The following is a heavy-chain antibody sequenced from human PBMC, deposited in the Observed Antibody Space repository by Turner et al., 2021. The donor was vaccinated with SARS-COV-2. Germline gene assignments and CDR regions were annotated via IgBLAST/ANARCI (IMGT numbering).Heavy chain of an antibody. J-gene: IGHJ6*02. CDR1: GYTRTELS. CDR2: FGPEDGET. Sequence: QLQLVRSGAEGNKPGASVKVSSKVSGYTRTELSIHWVRQAPGKGLEWMGGFGPEDGETIYAQKFQGRVTMTEDTSTDTAYMELSSLRSEDTAVYYCATGVAVTGTPSAYYYYYGMDVWGQGTTVTVSS. V-gene: IGHV1-24*01. D-gene: IGHD6-19*01. CDR3: ATGVAVTGTPSAYYYYYGMDV.